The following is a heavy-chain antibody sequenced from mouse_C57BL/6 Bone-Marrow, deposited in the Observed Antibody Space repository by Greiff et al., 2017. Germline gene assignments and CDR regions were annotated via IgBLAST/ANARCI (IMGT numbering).Heavy chain of an antibody. Sequence: QVQLQQPGAELVKPGASVKMSCKASGYTFTSYWITWVKQRPGQGLEWIGDIYPGSGSTNYNEKFKSKATLTVDKSSSTAYMQLSSLTSEDSAGYYCARDTAQSTYAMDYWGQGTSVTVSS. D-gene: IGHD3-2*02. CDR2: IYPGSGST. CDR1: GYTFTSYW. V-gene: IGHV1-55*01. CDR3: ARDTAQSTYAMDY. J-gene: IGHJ4*01.